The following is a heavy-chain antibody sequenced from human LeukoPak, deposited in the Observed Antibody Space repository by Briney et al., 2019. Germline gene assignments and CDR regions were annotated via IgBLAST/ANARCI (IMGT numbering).Heavy chain of an antibody. CDR2: IDQSGST. CDR1: GGSFNDYY. D-gene: IGHD3-22*01. CDR3: AATVLGNYYDSSGYGY. V-gene: IGHV4-34*01. Sequence: SVTLSLTCAVYGGSFNDYYWNWIRQPPGKGLEWIGKIDQSGSTIYNSSLKSRVTISVDTSKNQFSLNLTSVTAADTAVYYCAATVLGNYYDSSGYGYWGQGTLVTVSS. J-gene: IGHJ4*02.